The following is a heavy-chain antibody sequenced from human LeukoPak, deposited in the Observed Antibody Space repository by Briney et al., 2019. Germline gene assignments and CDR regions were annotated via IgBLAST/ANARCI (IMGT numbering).Heavy chain of an antibody. J-gene: IGHJ4*02. CDR1: GYRFTSYW. V-gene: IGHV5-51*01. CDR2: IYPGDYDT. D-gene: IGHD6-19*01. CDR3: ATPQVSGWNFDY. Sequence: GESLKISCKGSGYRFTSYWIGWVRQMPGKGLEWMGSIYPGDYDTRYRTSFQGQVTISADKSITTAYLQWSSLKASDTAMYYCATPQVSGWNFDYWGQGTLVTVSS.